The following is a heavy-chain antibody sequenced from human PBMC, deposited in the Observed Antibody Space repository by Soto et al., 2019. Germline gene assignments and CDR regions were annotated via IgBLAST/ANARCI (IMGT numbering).Heavy chain of an antibody. CDR1: GFTFSSYA. D-gene: IGHD3-3*01. CDR3: AKDRSTPLNLYYDFWSGYYTPYYYYGMDV. V-gene: IGHV3-23*01. Sequence: GGSLRLSCAASGFTFSSYAMSWVRQAPGKGLEWVSAISGSGGSTYYADSVKGRFTISRDNSKNTLYLQMNSLRAEDTAVYYCAKDRSTPLNLYYDFWSGYYTPYYYYGMDVWGQGTTVTVSS. CDR2: ISGSGGST. J-gene: IGHJ6*02.